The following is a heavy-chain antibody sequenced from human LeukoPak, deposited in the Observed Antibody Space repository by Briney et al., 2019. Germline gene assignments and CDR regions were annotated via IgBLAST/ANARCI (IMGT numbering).Heavy chain of an antibody. CDR1: GYTFTGYY. Sequence: ASVKVSCKASGYTFTGYYMHWARQAPGQGLEWMGWINPNSGGTNYAQKFQGWVTMTRDTSISTAYMELSRLRSDDTAVYYCARPSKLLYDFWSGDNEYYFDYWGQGTLVTVSS. V-gene: IGHV1-2*04. CDR2: INPNSGGT. CDR3: ARPSKLLYDFWSGDNEYYFDY. D-gene: IGHD3-3*01. J-gene: IGHJ4*02.